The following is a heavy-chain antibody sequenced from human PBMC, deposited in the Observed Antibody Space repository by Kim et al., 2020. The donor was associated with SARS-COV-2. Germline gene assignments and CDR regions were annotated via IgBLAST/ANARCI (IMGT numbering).Heavy chain of an antibody. CDR1: GGSISSSNW. CDR3: ARDMPIVVVPSARRPYYYYGMDV. CDR2: IYHSGST. J-gene: IGHJ6*02. V-gene: IGHV4-4*02. Sequence: SETLSLTCAVSGGSISSSNWWSWVRQPPGKGLEWIGEIYHSGSTNYNPSLKSRVTISVDKSKNQFSLKLSSVTAADTAVYYCARDMPIVVVPSARRPYYYYGMDVWGQGTTVTVSS. D-gene: IGHD2-2*01.